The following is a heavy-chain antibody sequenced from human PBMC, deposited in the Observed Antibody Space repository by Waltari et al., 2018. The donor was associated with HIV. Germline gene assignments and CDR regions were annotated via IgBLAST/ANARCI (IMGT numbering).Heavy chain of an antibody. CDR1: GDKFAGDW. CDR3: ARRKGDYRTAFDI. V-gene: IGHV5-51*01. CDR2: IYPVDSDA. J-gene: IGHJ3*02. D-gene: IGHD4-17*01. Sequence: EEKLVQSGAEGNEPGESLKIYCKRLGDKFAGDWVGWVREMPGKGLEWVVVIYPVDSDAVSSPSFQGLVIMSTDSSISTVYLQWSSLRASDTAMYYCARRKGDYRTAFDIWGQGTMVTASS.